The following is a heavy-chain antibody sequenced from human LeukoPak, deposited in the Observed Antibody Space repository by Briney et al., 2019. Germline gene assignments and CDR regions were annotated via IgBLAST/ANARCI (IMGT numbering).Heavy chain of an antibody. Sequence: SETLSLTCAVSGGSIRSSNWWSWVRQPPGKGLEWIGEISHSGSTNYNPSLKSRVTISVDQSKNQFPLEVTSVTVADTAVYYCATLNPTVAFTMDYWGQGTLVTVSS. V-gene: IGHV4-4*02. CDR2: ISHSGST. D-gene: IGHD6-19*01. CDR1: GGSIRSSNW. J-gene: IGHJ4*02. CDR3: ATLNPTVAFTMDY.